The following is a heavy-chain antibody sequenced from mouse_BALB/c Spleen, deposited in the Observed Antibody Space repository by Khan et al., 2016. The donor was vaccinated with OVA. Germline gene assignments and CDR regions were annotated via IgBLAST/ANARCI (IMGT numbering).Heavy chain of an antibody. D-gene: IGHD2-1*01. Sequence: QVQLQQPGAELVRPGASVKLSCKASGYTFTSYWMNWVKQRPGQGLEWIGMIDPSDSETHYNPMFKDKATLTVDKSSSTAYMQLSRLTSEDSAVYYCARGDGNSLYWYFDVWGAGTTVTVSS. CDR3: ARGDGNSLYWYFDV. V-gene: IGHV1-61*01. CDR2: IDPSDSET. J-gene: IGHJ1*01. CDR1: GYTFTSYW.